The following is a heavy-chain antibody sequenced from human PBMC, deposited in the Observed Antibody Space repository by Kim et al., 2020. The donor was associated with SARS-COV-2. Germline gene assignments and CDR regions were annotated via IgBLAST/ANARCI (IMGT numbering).Heavy chain of an antibody. V-gene: IGHV4-4*02. J-gene: IGHJ4*02. CDR3: ARVVPAAIYFDY. Sequence: SETLSLTFAVSGGSISSSNWWSWVRQPPGKGLEWIGEIYHSGSTNYNPSLKSRVTISVDKSKNQFSLKLSSVTAADTAVYYCARVVPAAIYFDYWGQGTLVTVSS. CDR1: GGSISSSNW. D-gene: IGHD2-2*01. CDR2: IYHSGST.